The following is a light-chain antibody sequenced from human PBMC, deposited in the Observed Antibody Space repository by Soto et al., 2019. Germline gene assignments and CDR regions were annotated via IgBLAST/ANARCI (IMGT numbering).Light chain of an antibody. CDR1: QSVSSSY. J-gene: IGKJ4*01. Sequence: EIVLTQSPGTLSLSPGERATFSCRASQSVSSSYLAWYQQKPGQAPRLLIYGASSRATGIPDRFSGSGSGTDFTLTISRREPEDFAVYYCQQYGSSPLTFGGGTKVEIK. V-gene: IGKV3-20*01. CDR3: QQYGSSPLT. CDR2: GAS.